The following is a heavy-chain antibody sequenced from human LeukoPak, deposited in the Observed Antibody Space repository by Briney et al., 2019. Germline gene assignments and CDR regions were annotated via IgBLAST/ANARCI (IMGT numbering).Heavy chain of an antibody. J-gene: IGHJ4*02. V-gene: IGHV2-5*01. Sequence: SGPTLVKPTQTLTLTCTFSGFSLSTRGVGVGWIRHPPGKALEWLALIYGNDDKRYSPFRESRLTHPKENSKNQVVLTMNHMDPVDTATYYCAHLSGSYLTLDYWGQGTLVTVSS. D-gene: IGHD1-26*01. CDR3: AHLSGSYLTLDY. CDR1: GFSLSTRGVG. CDR2: IYGNDDK.